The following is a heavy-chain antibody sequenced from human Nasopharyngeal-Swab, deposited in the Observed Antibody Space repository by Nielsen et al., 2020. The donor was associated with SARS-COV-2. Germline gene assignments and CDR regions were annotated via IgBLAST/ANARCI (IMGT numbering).Heavy chain of an antibody. CDR1: GFSVSSSY. V-gene: IGHV3-53*05. CDR3: AREPYYYDSSGSKPSDY. J-gene: IGHJ4*02. CDR2: IYAGGDT. Sequence: GESLKISCAASGFSVSSSYMTWVRQAPGKGLDWVSLIYAGGDTHFADSVKGRFTISRDNSKNTLYLQMNSLRAEDTAVYYCAREPYYYDSSGSKPSDYWGQGTLVTVSS. D-gene: IGHD3-22*01.